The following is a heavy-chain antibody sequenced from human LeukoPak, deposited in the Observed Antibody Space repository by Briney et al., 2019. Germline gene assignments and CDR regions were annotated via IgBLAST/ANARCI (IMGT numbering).Heavy chain of an antibody. CDR2: IWYGGSNK. J-gene: IGHJ4*02. CDR1: GITFSSYG. D-gene: IGHD6-13*01. CDR3: VQSTAWYRSSWYLIH. Sequence: GGSLRLSCAASGITFSSYGMHWVRQAPGKGLEWVAVIWYGGSNKYYEDSVKGRFTISRDNSKNTLYLQMNSLRAEDTAIYYCVQSTAWYRSSWYLIHWGQGILVSVSS. V-gene: IGHV3-33*08.